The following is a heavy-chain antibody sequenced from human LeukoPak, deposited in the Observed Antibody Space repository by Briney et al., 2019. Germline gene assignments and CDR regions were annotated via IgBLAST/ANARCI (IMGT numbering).Heavy chain of an antibody. J-gene: IGHJ3*02. CDR1: GFIFSSYS. V-gene: IGHV3-21*01. Sequence: GGSLRLSCAASGFIFSSYSMNWVRQAPGKGLEWVSSISSSSSYIYYADSVKGRFTISRDNAKNSLYLQMNSLRAEDTAVYYCASVADRKSAFDIWGQGTMVTVSS. D-gene: IGHD2-15*01. CDR2: ISSSSSYI. CDR3: ASVADRKSAFDI.